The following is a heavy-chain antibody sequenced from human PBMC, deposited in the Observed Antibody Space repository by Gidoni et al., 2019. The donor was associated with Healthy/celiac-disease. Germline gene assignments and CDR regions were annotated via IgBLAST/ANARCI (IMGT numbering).Heavy chain of an antibody. Sequence: QVQLVESGGGVVQPGRSLRLSCAASGFTFSSYAMHWVRQAPGTGLGWVAVISYDGSNKYYADSVKGRFTISRDNSKNTLYLQMNSLRAEDTAVYYCAREYYYDSSGPFDYWGQGTLVTVSS. CDR3: AREYYYDSSGPFDY. CDR2: ISYDGSNK. D-gene: IGHD3-22*01. V-gene: IGHV3-30-3*01. J-gene: IGHJ4*02. CDR1: GFTFSSYA.